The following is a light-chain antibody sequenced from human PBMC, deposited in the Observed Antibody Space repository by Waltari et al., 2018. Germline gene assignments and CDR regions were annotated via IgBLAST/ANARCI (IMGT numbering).Light chain of an antibody. CDR3: QTGGHGTWV. CDR1: SGHSSNV. CDR2: VNSDGSH. J-gene: IGLJ3*02. V-gene: IGLV4-69*01. Sequence: QLVLTQSPSASASLGASVKLTCTLSSGHSSNVIAWHQQQPEKGPRYLMKVNSDGSHSKGDKIPDRFSGSSAWAEDYLTISSLQSEDEADYYCQTGGHGTWVFGGGTKLTVL.